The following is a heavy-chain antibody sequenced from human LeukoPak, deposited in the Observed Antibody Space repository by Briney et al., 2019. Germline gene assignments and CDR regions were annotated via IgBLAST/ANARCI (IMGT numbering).Heavy chain of an antibody. V-gene: IGHV4-39*01. CDR1: GDSVTSTDCY. Sequence: SETLSLTCTVSGDSVTSTDCYWGWIRQLPGKGLEWIVSINHSGNINYNAPLKSRVTISIDTSKNQFFLKLTDVTAADTAVYYCARQTRRTGTTANWFGPWGQGTLVTVSS. D-gene: IGHD4-17*01. CDR2: INHSGNI. J-gene: IGHJ5*02. CDR3: ARQTRRTGTTANWFGP.